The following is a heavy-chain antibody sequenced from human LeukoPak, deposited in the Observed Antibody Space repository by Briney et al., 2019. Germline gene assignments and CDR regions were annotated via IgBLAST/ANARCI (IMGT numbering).Heavy chain of an antibody. CDR1: GFTFSAYW. CDR2: IKQDGSEK. D-gene: IGHD2-2*01. V-gene: IGHV3-7*01. CDR3: ARDTPGEESH. Sequence: GSLRLSCSASGFTFSAYWMSWVRQAPGKGLEWVANIKQDGSEKYYVDSVKGRFTISRDNAKNSLYLRMNSLRGEDTAVYYCARDTPGEESHWGQGTLVTVSS. J-gene: IGHJ4*02.